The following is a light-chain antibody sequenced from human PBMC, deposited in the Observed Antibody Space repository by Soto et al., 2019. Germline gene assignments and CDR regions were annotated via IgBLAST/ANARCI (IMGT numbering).Light chain of an antibody. J-gene: IGKJ4*01. CDR1: QSVNSY. V-gene: IGKV3-11*01. CDR3: QQRSSWPPPT. CDR2: DAS. Sequence: EIVLTQSPATLSLSPGERATLSCRASQSVNSYLAWYQQRPGQAPRLLIDDASNRATGIPARFSGSGSGTDFTLTISSLEPEDFAIYYCQQRSSWPPPTFGGGTRVDMK.